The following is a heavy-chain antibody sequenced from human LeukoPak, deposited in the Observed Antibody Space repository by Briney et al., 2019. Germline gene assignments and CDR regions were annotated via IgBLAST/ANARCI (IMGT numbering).Heavy chain of an antibody. V-gene: IGHV3-7*01. CDR1: GFSFTVYQ. CDR3: TRHFGSTLTDGVC. D-gene: IGHD4-11*01. CDR2: IKQNGYDK. Sequence: GGSLRLSRAASGFSFTVYQMSWVRQAPGKGLEWVAMIKQNGYDKYYVESVKGRFTIARDNARNSLDLQMDRLRDDDTAVYYCTRHFGSTLTDGVCWGQGTLVSVSS. J-gene: IGHJ4*02.